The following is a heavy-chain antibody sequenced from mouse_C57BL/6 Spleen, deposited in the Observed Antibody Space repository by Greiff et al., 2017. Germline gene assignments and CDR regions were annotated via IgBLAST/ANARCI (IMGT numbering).Heavy chain of an antibody. CDR1: GYSFTGYY. Sequence: VQLQQSGPELVKPGASVKISCKASGYSFTGYYMNWVKQSPEKSLEWIGEINPSTGGTTYNQKFKAKATLTVDKSSSTAYMQLKSLTSEDSAVYYCARWDRTWFAYWGQGTLVTVSA. CDR3: ARWDRTWFAY. J-gene: IGHJ3*01. V-gene: IGHV1-42*01. CDR2: INPSTGGT. D-gene: IGHD3-3*01.